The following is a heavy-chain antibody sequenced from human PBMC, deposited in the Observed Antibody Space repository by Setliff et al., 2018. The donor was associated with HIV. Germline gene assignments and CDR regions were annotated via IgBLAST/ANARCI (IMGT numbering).Heavy chain of an antibody. CDR3: ARARYIVIRGGAGMDV. CDR2: IYTSGLT. V-gene: IGHV4-61*02. Sequence: LSLTCTVSGGSINSGGYYWVWIRQPALKRLEWIGRIYTSGLTNYNPSLKSRVTISVDTSKNQVSLKLSSVTASDTAVYYCARARYIVIRGGAGMDVWGPGTTVTVS. D-gene: IGHD3-10*01. J-gene: IGHJ6*02. CDR1: GGSINSGGYY.